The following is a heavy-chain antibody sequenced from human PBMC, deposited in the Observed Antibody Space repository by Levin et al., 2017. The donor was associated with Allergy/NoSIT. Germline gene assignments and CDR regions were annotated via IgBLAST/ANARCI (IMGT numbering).Heavy chain of an antibody. CDR2: IIPIFGTA. D-gene: IGHD1-26*01. V-gene: IGHV1-69*13. CDR3: ARDRGGSHPDYYYGMDV. J-gene: IGHJ6*02. Sequence: SVKVSCKASGGTFSSYAISWVRQAPGQGLEWMGGIIPIFGTANYAQKFQGRVTITADESTSTAYMELSSLRSEDTAVYYCARDRGGSHPDYYYGMDVWGQGTTVTVSS. CDR1: GGTFSSYA.